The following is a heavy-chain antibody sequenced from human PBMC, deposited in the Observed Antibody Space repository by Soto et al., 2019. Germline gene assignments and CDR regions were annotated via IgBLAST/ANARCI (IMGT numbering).Heavy chain of an antibody. V-gene: IGHV4-59*01. D-gene: IGHD3-22*01. CDR2: IFHSGIT. CDR3: ARDRHFYDSAGYYRTLDS. J-gene: IGHJ5*01. CDR1: GGSFNNDY. Sequence: QVHLQESGPGLVKPSETLSLSCTISGGSFNNDYWTWIRQSPGKGLEWIGYIFHSGITDYNPSVKSRVTISIDKSKNLFSLKLTSVTAADTAVYYCARDRHFYDSAGYYRTLDSWGQGILVTVSS.